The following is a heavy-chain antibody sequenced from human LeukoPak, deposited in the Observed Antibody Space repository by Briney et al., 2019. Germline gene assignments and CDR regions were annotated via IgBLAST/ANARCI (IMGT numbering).Heavy chain of an antibody. CDR1: GGSISSSSYY. Sequence: PSETLPLTCTVSGGSISSSSYYWGWIRQPPGKGLEWIGSIYYSGSTYYNPSLKSRVTISVDTSKNQFSLKLSSVTAADTAVYYCARLTGTPGHNWFDPWGQGTLVTVSS. CDR2: IYYSGST. D-gene: IGHD1-1*01. J-gene: IGHJ5*02. CDR3: ARLTGTPGHNWFDP. V-gene: IGHV4-39*01.